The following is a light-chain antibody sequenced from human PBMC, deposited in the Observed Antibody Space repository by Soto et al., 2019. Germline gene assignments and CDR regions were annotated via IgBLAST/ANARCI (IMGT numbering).Light chain of an antibody. Sequence: EIVMTQSPATLSVSPGERATLSCRASQSVSGNYLAWYQQKPGQAPRLLIYGASSRATGIPDRSSGSGSGTDCTHTTLRMEPEDSAVYDGQHYGSSPPTGTFGQGTKVDIK. CDR1: QSVSGNY. CDR2: GAS. V-gene: IGKV3-20*01. J-gene: IGKJ1*01. CDR3: QHYGSSPPTGT.